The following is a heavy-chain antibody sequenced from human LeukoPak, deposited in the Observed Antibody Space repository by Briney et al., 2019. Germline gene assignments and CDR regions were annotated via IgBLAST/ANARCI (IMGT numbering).Heavy chain of an antibody. CDR3: ARGLPYCSSTSCYQGYFDY. CDR2: IYPGDSDT. Sequence: GGSLKISCKGSGYSFTSYWIGWVRQMPGKGLEWMGIIYPGDSDTRYSPSFQGQVTISADKSISTAYLQWSSLKASDTAMYYCARGLPYCSSTSCYQGYFDYWGQGTLVTVSS. V-gene: IGHV5-51*01. J-gene: IGHJ4*02. D-gene: IGHD2-2*01. CDR1: GYSFTSYW.